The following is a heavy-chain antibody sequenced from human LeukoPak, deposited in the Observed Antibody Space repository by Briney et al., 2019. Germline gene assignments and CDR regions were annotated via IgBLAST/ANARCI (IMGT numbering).Heavy chain of an antibody. CDR1: GFTFSSYT. CDR2: ISYDGNEK. D-gene: IGHD3-16*01. J-gene: IGHJ4*02. Sequence: PGRSLRLSCAASGFTFSSYTMHWVRQAPGTGLQWVAVISYDGNEKFYADSVRGRFTISRDSSKNTLYLEMKSLRPEDTAIYYCARKGGTMINYRPFDYWGQGTLVTVSS. CDR3: ARKGGTMINYRPFDY. V-gene: IGHV3-30*04.